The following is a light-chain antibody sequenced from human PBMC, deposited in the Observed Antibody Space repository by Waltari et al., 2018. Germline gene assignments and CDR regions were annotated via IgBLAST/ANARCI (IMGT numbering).Light chain of an antibody. Sequence: QSLLTQPPSATGTPGQRVTISRSGRRYHTGRDDANWYPHRPGTAPRLLIYGPNQRPSGVPDRFSGSKSGTSASLAISGLQSEDEADYYCAAWDNNLNGALFGGGTQLTVL. CDR1: RYHTGRDD. CDR3: AAWDNNLNGAL. V-gene: IGLV1-44*01. CDR2: GPN. J-gene: IGLJ7*01.